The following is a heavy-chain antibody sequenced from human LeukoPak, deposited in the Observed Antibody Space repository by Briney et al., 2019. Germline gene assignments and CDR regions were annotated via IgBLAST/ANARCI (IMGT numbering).Heavy chain of an antibody. CDR3: AKGRATTRVICDY. Sequence: PGGSLRLSCAASGFTFSSYGMHWVRQAPGKGLEWVAVISYDGSNKYYADSVKGRFTISRDNSKNTLYLQMNSLRAEDTAVYYCAKGRATTRVICDYWGQGTLVTVSS. V-gene: IGHV3-30*18. J-gene: IGHJ4*02. CDR2: ISYDGSNK. CDR1: GFTFSSYG. D-gene: IGHD5-12*01.